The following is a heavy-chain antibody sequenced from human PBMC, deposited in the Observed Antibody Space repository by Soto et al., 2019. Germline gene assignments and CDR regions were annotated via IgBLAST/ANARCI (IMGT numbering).Heavy chain of an antibody. CDR3: ARGRSFSYDSTPPPMFDP. V-gene: IGHV3-13*01. CDR2: IGTLSDT. Sequence: VGSLRLSCAGSGFTFSTFDIHWVRQAPGKGLEWVSGIGTLSDTFYAASVQGRFTISRQNAKNSVYLQMNSLRAGDTAFYYCARGRSFSYDSTPPPMFDPWGQGTLVTVSS. D-gene: IGHD3-10*01. CDR1: GFTFSTFD. J-gene: IGHJ5*02.